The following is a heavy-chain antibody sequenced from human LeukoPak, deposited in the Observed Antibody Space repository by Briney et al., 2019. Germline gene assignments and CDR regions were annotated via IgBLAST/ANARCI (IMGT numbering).Heavy chain of an antibody. CDR1: GFTFRKYW. CDR2: INTDGTVT. V-gene: IGHV3-74*01. CDR3: ATKQWLAPPPDS. J-gene: IGHJ4*02. D-gene: IGHD6-19*01. Sequence: PGGSLTLSCAASGFTFRKYWMLWVRQAPGKGLASVSRINTDGTVTTYADSVKARFTVSRDNADNTMSLQMNSVRDEDTAVYYCATKQWLAPPPDSWGQGTPVTVSS.